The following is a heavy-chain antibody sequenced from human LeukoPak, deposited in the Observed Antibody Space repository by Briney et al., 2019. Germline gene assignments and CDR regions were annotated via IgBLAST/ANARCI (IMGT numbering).Heavy chain of an antibody. V-gene: IGHV4-4*02. CDR1: GGSISSSNW. D-gene: IGHD3-10*01. J-gene: IGHJ4*02. CDR2: IYHSGNT. CDR3: ARLRFYGSGTYYDYYFDY. Sequence: PSETLSLTCAVSGGSISSSNWWSWVRQPPGKGLEWIGEIYHSGNTNYNPSLKSRVTISVDKSKNQFSLKLSSVTAADTAVFYCARLRFYGSGTYYDYYFDYWGQGTLVTVSS.